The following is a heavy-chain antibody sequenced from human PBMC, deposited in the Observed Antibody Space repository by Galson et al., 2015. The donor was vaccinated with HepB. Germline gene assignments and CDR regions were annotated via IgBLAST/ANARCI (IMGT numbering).Heavy chain of an antibody. J-gene: IGHJ4*02. CDR1: GFRFSSFD. CDR2: ISGGGGIT. CDR3: ARDLVSDIPDHFDY. Sequence: SLRFSCAASGFRFSSFDMHWVRQTPGKGLEWVAVISGGGGITIYAESVKGRFTISRDSPKNTLYLQMDSLGSDDTAVYFCARDLVSDIPDHFDYWGQGTLVTVSS. V-gene: IGHV3-30-3*01. D-gene: IGHD1-14*01.